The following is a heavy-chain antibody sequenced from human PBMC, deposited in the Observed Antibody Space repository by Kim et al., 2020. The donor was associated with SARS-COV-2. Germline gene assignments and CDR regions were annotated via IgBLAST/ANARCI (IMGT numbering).Heavy chain of an antibody. CDR2: ISYSGRT. J-gene: IGHJ6*03. V-gene: IGHV4-39*01. D-gene: IGHD3-3*01. CDR1: GGSISSNDYY. CDR3: ARGIFGVVIIPYYYYY. Sequence: SETLSLTCTVSGGSISSNDYYWDWIRQPPGMGLEWIGSISYSGRTYYNPSLKSRVTISVDTSKNQISLKLSSVTAADTGVYYCARGIFGVVIIPYYYYY.